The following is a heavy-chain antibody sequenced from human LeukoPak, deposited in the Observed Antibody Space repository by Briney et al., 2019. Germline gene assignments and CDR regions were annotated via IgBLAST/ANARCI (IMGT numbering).Heavy chain of an antibody. CDR1: GFTFSSYS. J-gene: IGHJ4*02. V-gene: IGHV3-48*01. D-gene: IGHD4-17*01. Sequence: GGSLRLSCAASGFTFSSYSMNWVRQAPGKGLEWVSYISSSSSTIYYADSVKGRFTISRDNAKNSLYLQMNSLRAEDTAVYYCARSDYGDYVGRADYWGQGTLVTVSS. CDR2: ISSSSSTI. CDR3: ARSDYGDYVGRADY.